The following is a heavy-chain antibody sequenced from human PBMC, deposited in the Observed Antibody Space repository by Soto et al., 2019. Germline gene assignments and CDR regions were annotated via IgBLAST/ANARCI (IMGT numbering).Heavy chain of an antibody. J-gene: IGHJ4*02. CDR3: ASQKLDVPAYFDY. CDR2: VSFSGTT. CDR1: GGSISSSNW. Sequence: SETLSLTCAVSGGSISSSNWWSWVRQPPGKGLEWIASVSFSGTTYYSPSLRGRITASIDTSRNQFSLKLISVTAADTAAYYCASQKLDVPAYFDYWGQGTLVTVSS. D-gene: IGHD1-1*01. V-gene: IGHV4-4*02.